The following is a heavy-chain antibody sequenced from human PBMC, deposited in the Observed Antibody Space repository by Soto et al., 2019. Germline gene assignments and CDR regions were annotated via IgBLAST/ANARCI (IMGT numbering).Heavy chain of an antibody. CDR3: ARDHYYDSSRHNRDY. CDR1: GYTFTSYG. V-gene: IGHV1-18*04. Sequence: QVQLVQSGAEVKKPGASVKVSCKASGYTFTSYGISWVRQAPGQGLEWMGWISAYNGNTNYAQKLQGRVTMTTDTATSTAYMELRSLRSDDTAVYYCARDHYYDSSRHNRDYWGQGTLVTVSS. CDR2: ISAYNGNT. D-gene: IGHD3-22*01. J-gene: IGHJ4*02.